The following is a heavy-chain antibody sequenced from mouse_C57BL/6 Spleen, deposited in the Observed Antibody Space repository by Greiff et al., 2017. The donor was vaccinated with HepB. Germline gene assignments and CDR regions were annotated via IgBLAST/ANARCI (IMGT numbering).Heavy chain of an antibody. V-gene: IGHV10-3*01. CDR3: VRTGRKGDGCGSYWDFDV. CDR2: IRSKSSNYAT. CDR1: GFTFNTYA. D-gene: IGHD2-3*01. Sequence: EVKLQESGGGLVQPKGSLKLSCAASGFTFNTYAMHWVRQAPGKGLEWVARIRSKSSNYATYYADSVKARFTISRDDSQSMLYLQMNNLKTEDTAMYYCVRTGRKGDGCGSYWDFDVWGTGTTVTVSS. J-gene: IGHJ1*03.